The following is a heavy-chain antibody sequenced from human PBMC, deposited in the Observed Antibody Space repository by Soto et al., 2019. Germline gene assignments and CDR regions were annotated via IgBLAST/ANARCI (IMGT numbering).Heavy chain of an antibody. CDR2: TRSNGENT. J-gene: IGHJ6*02. Sequence: EVQVVESGGGVVPPGGSLRLSCAGSGFTVSDNAMTWVRQAPGKGLEWVSTTRSNGENTYYGYAAKGRFTVSRDNSKNTLYLERSSVRGEDTAVSYCAKDSRNVAVYAAIVYGMDVWGQGSTGTVSS. V-gene: IGHV3-23*04. CDR1: GFTVSDNA. CDR3: AKDSRNVAVYAAIVYGMDV. D-gene: IGHD2-2*02.